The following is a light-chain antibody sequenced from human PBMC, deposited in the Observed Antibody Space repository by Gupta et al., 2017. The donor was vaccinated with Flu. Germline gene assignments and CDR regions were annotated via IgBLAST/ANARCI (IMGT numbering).Light chain of an antibody. J-gene: IGLJ2*01. V-gene: IGLV3-21*02. CDR1: NIGQKS. CDR2: DYN. Sequence: SYVVTQPPSVSVAPGQAASITCGGNNIGQKSLHWFQQKPGQAPVLVLYDYNDRPSGIPERFSGSKSGNTATLTISRVEAGDEADYYCHVWDTYSDHLGVFGGGTRLTVL. CDR3: HVWDTYSDHLGV.